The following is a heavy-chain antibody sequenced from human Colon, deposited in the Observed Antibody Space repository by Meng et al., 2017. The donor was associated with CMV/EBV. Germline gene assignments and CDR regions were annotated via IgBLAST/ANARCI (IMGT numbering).Heavy chain of an antibody. CDR1: GFTFSTYS. J-gene: IGHJ5*02. Sequence: GESLKISCVVSGFTFSTYSMYWVRQAPGKGLEWISYISSTSNSIYYADSVKGRFSISRDNTKNSLSLQMNTLRAEDTAVYYCARELGARSPHYNWFDPWGQGTLVTVSS. CDR3: ARELGARSPHYNWFDP. D-gene: IGHD1-26*01. CDR2: ISSTSNSI. V-gene: IGHV3-48*04.